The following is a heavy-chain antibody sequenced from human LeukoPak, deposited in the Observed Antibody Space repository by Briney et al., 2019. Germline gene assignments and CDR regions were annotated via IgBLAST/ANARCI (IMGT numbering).Heavy chain of an antibody. V-gene: IGHV4-34*01. Sequence: SETLSLTCAVYGGSFSGYYWSWIRQPPGKGLEWIGEINHSGSTNYNPSLKSRVTISVDTSKNQFSLKLSSVTAADTAVYYCVGGRGSLVSITDYWGQGTLVTVSS. CDR3: VGGRGSLVSITDY. CDR2: INHSGST. J-gene: IGHJ4*02. CDR1: GGSFSGYY. D-gene: IGHD3-10*01.